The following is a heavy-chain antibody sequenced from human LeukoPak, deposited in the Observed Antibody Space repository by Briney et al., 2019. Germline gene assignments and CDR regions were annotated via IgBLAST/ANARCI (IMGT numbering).Heavy chain of an antibody. V-gene: IGHV3-9*01. CDR1: GFTFDDYA. CDR2: ISWNSGSI. CDR3: AKSSGGRWLQSFDY. Sequence: GGSLRLSCAASGFTFDDYAMHWVRQAPGKGLEWVSGISWNSGSIGYADSVKGRFTISRDNAKNSLYLQMNSLRAEDTASYYCAKSSGGRWLQSFDYWGQGILVTVSS. D-gene: IGHD5-24*01. J-gene: IGHJ4*02.